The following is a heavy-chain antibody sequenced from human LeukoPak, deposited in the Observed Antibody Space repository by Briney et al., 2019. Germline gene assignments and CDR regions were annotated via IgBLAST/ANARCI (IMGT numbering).Heavy chain of an antibody. Sequence: PGGSLRLSCTASGFTFGDYAMSWVRQAPGKGLEWVGFIRSKAYGGTTEYAASVKGRFTISRDDSKSIAYLQMNSLKTEDTAVYYCTRRGRGVYYYDSSGYQDWGQGTLVTVSS. CDR3: TRRGRGVYYYDSSGYQD. CDR2: IRSKAYGGTT. D-gene: IGHD3-22*01. V-gene: IGHV3-49*04. CDR1: GFTFGDYA. J-gene: IGHJ4*02.